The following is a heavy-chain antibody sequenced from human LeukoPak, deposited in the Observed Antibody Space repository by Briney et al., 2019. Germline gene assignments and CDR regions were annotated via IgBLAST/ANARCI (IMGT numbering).Heavy chain of an antibody. J-gene: IGHJ6*03. Sequence: SETLSLTCTVSGGSISSYCWSWIRQPPGKGLEWIGNIYYSGSTNYNPSLKSRVTISVDTSKNQFSLKLSSVTAADTAVYYCTRGSIAYYYMDVWGKGTTVTISS. CDR1: GGSISSYC. CDR3: TRGSIAYYYMDV. D-gene: IGHD3-22*01. CDR2: IYYSGST. V-gene: IGHV4-59*01.